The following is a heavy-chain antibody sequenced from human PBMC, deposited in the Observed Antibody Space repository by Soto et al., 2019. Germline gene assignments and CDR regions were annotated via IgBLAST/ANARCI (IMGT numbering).Heavy chain of an antibody. CDR2: LYYIGST. CDR1: GTSISSYY. D-gene: IGHD4-4*01. J-gene: IGHJ3*02. V-gene: IGHV4-39*01. CDR3: ARRPTVRADAFDI. Sequence: SETLSLTCTVSGTSISSYYWDWIRQPPGKGLEWIGSLYYIGSTYYNPSLKSRVTISIDTSNNQFSLKLRSVTAADTAVYYCARRPTVRADAFDIWGQGTMVTVSS.